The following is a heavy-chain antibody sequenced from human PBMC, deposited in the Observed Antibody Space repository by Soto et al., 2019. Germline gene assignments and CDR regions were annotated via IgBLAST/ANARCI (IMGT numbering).Heavy chain of an antibody. V-gene: IGHV4-59*12. CDR1: GGSISRYY. CDR3: ARVPSP. Sequence: SETLSLTCTVSGGSISRYYWSWIRQPPGKGLEWIGYMYNTGSTVYNPSFKSRVTISVDTSKNQFSLKLNSVTAADTAVYYCARVPSPWGQGTLVTVSS. J-gene: IGHJ5*02. CDR2: MYNTGST.